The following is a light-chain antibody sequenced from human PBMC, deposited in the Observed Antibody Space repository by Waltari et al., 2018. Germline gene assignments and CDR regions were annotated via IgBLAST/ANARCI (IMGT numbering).Light chain of an antibody. CDR1: QNVGKY. J-gene: IGKJ1*01. CDR2: HAS. CDR3: QKYVTLPAT. Sequence: EFLLTLSPGTMSVSRVEGVTLSCRASQNVGKYLAWYQQRPGQPPRLLIYHASNRAIGIPDRFSGSGSGTDFSLTISRLEPEDFAVYYCQKYVTLPATFGQGTKVEIK. V-gene: IGKV3-20*01.